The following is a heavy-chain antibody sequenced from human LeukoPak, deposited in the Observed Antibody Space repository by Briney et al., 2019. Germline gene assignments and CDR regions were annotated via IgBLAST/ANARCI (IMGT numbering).Heavy chain of an antibody. J-gene: IGHJ6*04. CDR1: GLSFSSYG. CDR3: AELGITMIGGV. CDR2: ISSSGSTI. V-gene: IGHV3-48*04. D-gene: IGHD3-10*02. Sequence: GGSLRLSCAASGLSFSSYGMHWVRQAPGKGLEWVSYISSSGSTIYYADSVKGRFTISRDNAKNSLYLQMNSLRAEDTAVYYCAELGITMIGGVWGKGTTVTISS.